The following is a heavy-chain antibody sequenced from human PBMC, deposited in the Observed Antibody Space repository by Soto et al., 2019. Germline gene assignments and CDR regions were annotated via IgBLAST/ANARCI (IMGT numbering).Heavy chain of an antibody. CDR1: GFTFSSYA. Sequence: GGSLRLSCAASGFTFSSYAMSWVRQAPGKGLEWVSAISGSGGSTYYADSVKGRFTISRDNSKNTLYLQMNSMRADDTAVYYCAKVMVKNWFDPWGQGTLVTVSS. V-gene: IGHV3-23*01. CDR3: AKVMVKNWFDP. D-gene: IGHD5-18*01. J-gene: IGHJ5*02. CDR2: ISGSGGST.